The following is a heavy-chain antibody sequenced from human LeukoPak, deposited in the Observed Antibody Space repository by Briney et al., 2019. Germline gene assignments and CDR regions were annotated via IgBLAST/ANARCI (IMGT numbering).Heavy chain of an antibody. CDR2: IWYDGSNK. J-gene: IGHJ4*02. Sequence: GESLRLSCAASGFTFSSYGMHWVRQAPGKGLEWVAVIWYDGSNKYYADSVKGRFTTSRDNSKNTLYLQMNSLRAEDTAVYYCARESLRYSSGWYEKYWGRGTLVTVSS. V-gene: IGHV3-33*01. CDR1: GFTFSSYG. D-gene: IGHD6-19*01. CDR3: ARESLRYSSGWYEKY.